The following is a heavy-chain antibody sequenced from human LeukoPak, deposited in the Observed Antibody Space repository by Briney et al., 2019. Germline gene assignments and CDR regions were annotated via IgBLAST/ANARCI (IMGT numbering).Heavy chain of an antibody. CDR3: ARSNREFASGTGDY. J-gene: IGHJ4*02. CDR1: GFTFSSYW. D-gene: IGHD1-14*01. CDR2: IKEDGSEK. V-gene: IGHV3-7*05. Sequence: GGSLRLSCAASGFTFSSYWMSWVRQAPGKGLEWVANIKEDGSEKYYVDSVKGRFSISRDNAENSLYLQMNSLRAEDTAVYYCARSNREFASGTGDYWGQGTLVTVSS.